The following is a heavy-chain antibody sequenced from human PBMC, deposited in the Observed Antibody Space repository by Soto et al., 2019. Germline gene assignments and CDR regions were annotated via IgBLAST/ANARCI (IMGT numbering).Heavy chain of an antibody. CDR3: AHCRGGVASF. CDR2: VYWDDDK. J-gene: IGHJ4*02. V-gene: IGHV2-5*02. D-gene: IGHD3-16*01. CDR1: GFSLNTRDVG. Sequence: QITLNESGPALVKPTQTLTLTCTFSGFSLNTRDVGVGWIRQPPGKALEWLGVVYWDDDKTYSPSLKSRLTITRDTPKTQVVLRKTKMDPVDTATYYCAHCRGGVASFWGQGTLVTVSS.